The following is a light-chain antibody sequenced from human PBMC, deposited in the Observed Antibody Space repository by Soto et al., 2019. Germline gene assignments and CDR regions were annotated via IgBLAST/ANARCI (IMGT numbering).Light chain of an antibody. CDR3: SSYTGSTTNV. CDR1: SSDIGGYNF. J-gene: IGLJ2*01. V-gene: IGLV2-14*01. Sequence: QSALTQPASVSGSLGQSITISCTGTSSDIGGYNFVFWYQQDPGKAPKLMIYDVINRPSGVSNRFSGSKSGNTASLTISGLQAEDEAVYYCSSYTGSTTNVFGVGTKLTVL. CDR2: DVI.